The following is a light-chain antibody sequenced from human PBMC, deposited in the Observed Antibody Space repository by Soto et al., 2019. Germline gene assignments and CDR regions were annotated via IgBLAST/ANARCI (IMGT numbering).Light chain of an antibody. CDR1: ESVSSN. Sequence: VMTQSPATLSVSPGERATLSCTASESVSSNLAWYQQRPGQAPRLLIYGASTRATDTPVRFRGSGSGTELTLTISSLQSEDFAVYYCQQYNNWPPSIIFGQGTRLEIK. CDR3: QQYNNWPPSII. V-gene: IGKV3-15*01. J-gene: IGKJ5*01. CDR2: GAS.